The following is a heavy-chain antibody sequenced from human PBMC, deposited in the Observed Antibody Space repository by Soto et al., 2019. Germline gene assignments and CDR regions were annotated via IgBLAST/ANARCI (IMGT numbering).Heavy chain of an antibody. V-gene: IGHV3-23*01. CDR2: ISGSGDSS. CDR1: GFTFSSFG. J-gene: IGHJ4*02. CDR3: AKVGIGMFSHKHHFDH. Sequence: EVQLLDSGGDLAQPGGSLRLSCTASGFTFSSFGMAWVRQAPGKGLEWVSAISGSGDSSYYADSVKDRFTISRDNPTNTLYPQMNNLRAEDTAVYYCAKVGIGMFSHKHHFDHWGQGTQVTVSS. D-gene: IGHD2-2*03.